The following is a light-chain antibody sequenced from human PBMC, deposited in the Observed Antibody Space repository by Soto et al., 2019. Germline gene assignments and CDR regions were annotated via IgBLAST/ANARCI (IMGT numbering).Light chain of an antibody. CDR1: QGISSY. CDR3: QQLNSYPPT. Sequence: IQLTQSPSSLSASVGDRVTITCRASQGISSYLAWYQQKPGKAPKLLIYAASTLQSGVPSRFSGSGSGTDLTLTISSLQPEDFATYYCQQLNSYPPTCGPGTKVDIK. J-gene: IGKJ3*01. V-gene: IGKV1-9*01. CDR2: AAS.